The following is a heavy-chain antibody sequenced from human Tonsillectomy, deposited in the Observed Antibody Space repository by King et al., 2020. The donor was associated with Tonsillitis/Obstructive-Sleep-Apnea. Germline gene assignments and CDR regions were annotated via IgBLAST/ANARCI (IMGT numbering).Heavy chain of an antibody. J-gene: IGHJ6*03. CDR3: ARDGGGVVIHYYYYMDV. V-gene: IGHV1-18*01. D-gene: IGHD3-3*01. CDR1: GYTFTSYG. CDR2: SSAYNGNT. Sequence: QLVQSGAEVKKPGASVKVSCKASGYTFTSYGISWVRQAPGQGLEWMGWSSAYNGNTNYAQKLQGRVTMTTETSTSTAYMELRGLRSDDTAVYYCARDGGGVVIHYYYYMDVWGKGTTVTVSS.